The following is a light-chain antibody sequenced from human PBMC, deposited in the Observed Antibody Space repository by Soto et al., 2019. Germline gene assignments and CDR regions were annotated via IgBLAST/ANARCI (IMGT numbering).Light chain of an antibody. Sequence: EIVLTQSPGTLSLSPGERATLSCRASQSVSSSYLALYQQKPGQAPRLLIYGASRRATGIPDRFSGSGSGTDFTLTISRLEPEDFAVYYCQQYGSSINFGQGTRLEIK. V-gene: IGKV3-20*01. CDR3: QQYGSSIN. CDR2: GAS. CDR1: QSVSSSY. J-gene: IGKJ5*01.